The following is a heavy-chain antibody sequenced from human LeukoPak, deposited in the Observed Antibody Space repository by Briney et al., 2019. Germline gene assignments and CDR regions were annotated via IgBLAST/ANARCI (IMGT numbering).Heavy chain of an antibody. V-gene: IGHV3-74*01. D-gene: IGHD6-13*01. J-gene: IGHJ4*02. CDR2: INSDGSST. Sequence: PGGSLGLSCAASGFTFSSYWMHWVRQAPGKGLVWVSRINSDGSSTSYADSVKGRFTISRDNAKNTLYLQMNSLRAEDTAVYYCARVSNLPYSSSWYEGFDYWGQGTLSPSPQ. CDR3: ARVSNLPYSSSWYEGFDY. CDR1: GFTFSSYW.